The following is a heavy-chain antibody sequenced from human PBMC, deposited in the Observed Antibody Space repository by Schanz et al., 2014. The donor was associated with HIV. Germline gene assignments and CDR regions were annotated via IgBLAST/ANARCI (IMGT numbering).Heavy chain of an antibody. CDR1: GFTFSSYG. CDR2: ISYDGNNK. Sequence: QVQLVESGGGVVQPGRSLRLSCAASGFTFSSYGIYWVRQAPGKGLEWVAVISYDGNNKYYADSVKGRFTISRDNSKNTLYLQMTSLGAEDTAVYYCAKEGDVGATGFIDGMDVWGQGTTVTVSS. CDR3: AKEGDVGATGFIDGMDV. D-gene: IGHD1-26*01. J-gene: IGHJ6*02. V-gene: IGHV3-30*18.